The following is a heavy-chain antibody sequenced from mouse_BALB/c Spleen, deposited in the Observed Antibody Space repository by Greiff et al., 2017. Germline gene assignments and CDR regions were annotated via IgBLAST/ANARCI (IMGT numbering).Heavy chain of an antibody. CDR3: ARFPFITTVVATDY. V-gene: IGHV1-31*01. J-gene: IGHJ2*01. CDR2: INPYNGAT. CDR1: GYSFTGYY. D-gene: IGHD1-1*01. Sequence: EVQLQQSGPELVKPGASVKISCKASGYSFTGYYMHWVKQSHVKSLEWIGRINPYNGATSYNQNFKDKASLTVDKSSSTAYMELHSLTSEDSAVYYCARFPFITTVVATDYWGQGTTLTVSS.